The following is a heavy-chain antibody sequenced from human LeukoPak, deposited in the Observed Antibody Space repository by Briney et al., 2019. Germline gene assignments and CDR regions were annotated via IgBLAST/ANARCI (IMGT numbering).Heavy chain of an antibody. CDR3: ARRSTYGFFDS. V-gene: IGHV4-59*08. Sequence: SETLSLTCTVSGGSIDSWYWSWIRQPPGKGLEWIGYIHYTGNTNDNPSLKSRVTISMDASKNQFSLKLSSVTAADTALYYCARRSTYGFFDSWGQGTLITVSS. D-gene: IGHD4-17*01. CDR1: GGSIDSWY. CDR2: IHYTGNT. J-gene: IGHJ4*02.